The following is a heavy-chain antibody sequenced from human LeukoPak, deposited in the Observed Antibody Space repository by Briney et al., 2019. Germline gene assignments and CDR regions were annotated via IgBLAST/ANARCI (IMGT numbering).Heavy chain of an antibody. Sequence: ASVKVSCKASGGTFSSYAISWVRQAPGQGLEWMGGIIPTFGTANYAQKFQGRVTITADESTSTAYMELSSLRSEDTAVYYCARASYVWGSYRYVPNNQGYYFDYWGQGTLVTVSS. V-gene: IGHV1-69*01. CDR3: ARASYVWGSYRYVPNNQGYYFDY. J-gene: IGHJ4*02. D-gene: IGHD3-16*02. CDR1: GGTFSSYA. CDR2: IIPTFGTA.